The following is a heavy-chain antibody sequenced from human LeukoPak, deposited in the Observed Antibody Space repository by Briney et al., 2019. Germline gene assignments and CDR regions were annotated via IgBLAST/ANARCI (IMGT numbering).Heavy chain of an antibody. CDR2: IYSGATT. V-gene: IGHV3-66*01. CDR3: ARGLRGGSGSL. J-gene: IGHJ4*02. Sequence: GGSLRLSCAVSGFTVSDNYMSGGWVRQAPGKGLEWVSVIYSGATTYYADSMKGRFTISRDNSKNTLYLQMNSLRAEDTAVYYCARGLRGGSGSLWGQGTLVTVSS. D-gene: IGHD3-10*01. CDR1: GFTVSDNY.